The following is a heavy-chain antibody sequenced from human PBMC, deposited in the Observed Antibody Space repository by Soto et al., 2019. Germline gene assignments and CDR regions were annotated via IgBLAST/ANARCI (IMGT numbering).Heavy chain of an antibody. V-gene: IGHV1-3*01. CDR1: GYTFTSYA. D-gene: IGHD6-13*01. J-gene: IGHJ5*02. CDR2: INAGNGNT. Sequence: ASVKVSCKASGYTFTSYAMHWVRQAPGQRLEWMGWINAGNGNTKYSQKFQGRVTITRDTSASTAYMELSSLRSEDTAVYYCARDRAAAGNRWFDPWGQRTLVTVSS. CDR3: ARDRAAAGNRWFDP.